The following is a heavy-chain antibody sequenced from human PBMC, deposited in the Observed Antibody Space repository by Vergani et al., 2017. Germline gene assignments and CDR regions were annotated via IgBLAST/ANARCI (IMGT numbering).Heavy chain of an antibody. CDR3: ARGDGYNFRGAFDI. Sequence: QVQLVESGGGVVQPGRSLRLSCAASGFTFSSYGMHWVRQAPGKGLEWVAAIWYDGSNKYYADSVKGRFTISRDNSKNTLYLQMNSLRAEDTAVYYCARGDGYNFRGAFDIWGQGTMVTVSS. D-gene: IGHD5-24*01. CDR2: IWYDGSNK. J-gene: IGHJ3*02. V-gene: IGHV3-33*01. CDR1: GFTFSSYG.